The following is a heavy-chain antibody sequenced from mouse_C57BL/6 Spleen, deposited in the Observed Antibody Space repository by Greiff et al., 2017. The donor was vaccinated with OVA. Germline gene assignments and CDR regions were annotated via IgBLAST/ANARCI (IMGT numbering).Heavy chain of an antibody. Sequence: EVQLQQSGPELVKPGASVKISCKASGYSFTGYYMNWVKQSPEKSLEWIGEINPSTGGTTYNQKFKAKATLTVDKSSSTAYMQLKSLTSEDSAVYYCARTTVVGDYYAMDYWGQGTSVTVSS. D-gene: IGHD1-1*01. J-gene: IGHJ4*01. CDR2: INPSTGGT. V-gene: IGHV1-42*01. CDR3: ARTTVVGDYYAMDY. CDR1: GYSFTGYY.